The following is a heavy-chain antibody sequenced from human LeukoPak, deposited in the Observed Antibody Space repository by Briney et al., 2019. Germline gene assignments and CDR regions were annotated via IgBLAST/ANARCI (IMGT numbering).Heavy chain of an antibody. Sequence: ASVKVSCKASGYTFTNYYIHWVRQPPGQGLEWMGIINPSGSSTSYAQKFQGRVTMTRDTSTSTVYMELSSLRSEDTAVYYCAGGTTNTKGAFDMWGQGTMVTVSS. CDR2: INPSGSST. CDR3: AGGTTNTKGAFDM. D-gene: IGHD2-8*01. CDR1: GYTFTNYY. V-gene: IGHV1-46*01. J-gene: IGHJ3*02.